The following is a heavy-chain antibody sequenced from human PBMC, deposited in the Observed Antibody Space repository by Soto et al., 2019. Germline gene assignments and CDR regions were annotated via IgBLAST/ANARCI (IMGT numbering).Heavy chain of an antibody. D-gene: IGHD3-10*01. V-gene: IGHV1-18*01. J-gene: IGHJ6*03. Sequence: QVQLVQSGAEVKKPGASVKVSCKASGYTFTSHGISWVRQAPGQGLEWMGWIGAYNGDTNYAQKLQGRVTVTTDTSTSTAYMELRSLRSEDTAVYYCARMVRGSNIDYYHYIDAWGKGTTVTVSS. CDR2: IGAYNGDT. CDR3: ARMVRGSNIDYYHYIDA. CDR1: GYTFTSHG.